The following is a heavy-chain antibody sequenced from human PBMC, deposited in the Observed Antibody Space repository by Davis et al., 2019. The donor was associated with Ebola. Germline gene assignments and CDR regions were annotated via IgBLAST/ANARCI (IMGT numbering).Heavy chain of an antibody. CDR1: GYTFTGYY. V-gene: IGHV1-2*06. CDR3: ARYSSGSSLGY. J-gene: IGHJ4*02. CDR2: INPNSGGT. Sequence: AASVKVSCKASGYTFTGYYMHWVRQAPGQGLEWMGRINPNSGGTSYAQKFQGRVTLTRDTSTSTVYMELSSLRSEDTAVYYCARYSSGSSLGYWGQGTLVTVSS. D-gene: IGHD6-19*01.